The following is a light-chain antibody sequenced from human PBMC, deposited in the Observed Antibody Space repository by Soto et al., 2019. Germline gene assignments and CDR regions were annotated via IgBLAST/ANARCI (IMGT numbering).Light chain of an antibody. J-gene: IGLJ1*01. Sequence: QSVLTQPASVSGSHGQSITISCTGTSSDVGGYNYVSWYQQHPGKAPKLMIYDVSYRPSGVSDRFSGSKSGNTASLTISGLQSEDEADYYCDSYTSGSSYVFGTGTKVTVL. V-gene: IGLV2-14*01. CDR2: DVS. CDR3: DSYTSGSSYV. CDR1: SSDVGGYNY.